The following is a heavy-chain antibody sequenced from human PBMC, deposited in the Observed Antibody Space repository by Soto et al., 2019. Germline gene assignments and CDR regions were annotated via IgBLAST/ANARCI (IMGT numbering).Heavy chain of an antibody. CDR1: GFTFDDYA. Sequence: EVQLVESGGGLVHPGRSLRLSCAASGFTFDDYAMHWVRQAPGKGLEWISGISWNSGNIVYADSVRGRVTISRDNAKNSLYLQMSSLGSEDTALYFCTKDQRGGATLLGSHFEHWGQGSLVSVSS. V-gene: IGHV3-9*01. D-gene: IGHD3-10*01. J-gene: IGHJ4*02. CDR3: TKDQRGGATLLGSHFEH. CDR2: ISWNSGNI.